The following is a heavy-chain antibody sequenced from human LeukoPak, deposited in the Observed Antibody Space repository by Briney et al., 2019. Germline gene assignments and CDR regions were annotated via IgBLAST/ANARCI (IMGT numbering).Heavy chain of an antibody. Sequence: ASVKVSCKASGYTFTSYYMHWVRQAPGQGLEWMGLINPTGGSTGYAQKFQGRVTITADRSTSTAYMELNSLRSEDTAVYYCARGLSGDSRAYYFDYWGQGTLVTVSS. CDR2: INPTGGST. CDR1: GYTFTSYY. D-gene: IGHD4-17*01. J-gene: IGHJ4*02. CDR3: ARGLSGDSRAYYFDY. V-gene: IGHV1-46*01.